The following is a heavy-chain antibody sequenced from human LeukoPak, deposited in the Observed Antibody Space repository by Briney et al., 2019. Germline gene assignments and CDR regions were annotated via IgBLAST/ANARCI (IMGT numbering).Heavy chain of an antibody. J-gene: IGHJ5*02. Sequence: KPSETLSLTCAVYGGSFSGYYWSWIRQPPGKGPEWIGEINHSGSTNYNPSLKSRVTISVDTSKNQFSLKLSSVTAADTAVYYCARGYSRGFTWYGLPGWFDPWGQGTLVTASS. CDR3: ARGYSRGFTWYGLPGWFDP. D-gene: IGHD6-19*01. CDR2: INHSGST. CDR1: GGSFSGYY. V-gene: IGHV4-34*01.